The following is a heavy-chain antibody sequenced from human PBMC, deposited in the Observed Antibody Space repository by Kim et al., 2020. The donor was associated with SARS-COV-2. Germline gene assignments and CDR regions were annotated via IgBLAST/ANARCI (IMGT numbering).Heavy chain of an antibody. J-gene: IGHJ4*02. CDR3: ARGPGGITGTTGFDY. CDR1: GFTFDDYG. V-gene: IGHV3-20*01. Sequence: GGSLRLSCAASGFTFDDYGMSWVRQAPGKGLEWVSGINWNGGSTGYADSVKGRFTISRDNAKNSLYLQMNSLRAEDTALYHCARGPGGITGTTGFDYWGQGTLVTVSS. CDR2: INWNGGST. D-gene: IGHD1-20*01.